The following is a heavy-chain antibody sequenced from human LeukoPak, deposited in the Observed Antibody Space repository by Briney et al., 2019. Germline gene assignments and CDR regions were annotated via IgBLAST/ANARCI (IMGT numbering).Heavy chain of an antibody. J-gene: IGHJ4*02. CDR3: EREGPFDF. Sequence: PGGSLRLSCAASGFTFRNYWMSWVRQAPGKGLEWVANIKQDGSEKYYVDSVKGRFTISRDNAKNSLYLQVNSLRTDDTAVYFCEREGPFDFWGQGTLVTVSS. CDR1: GFTFRNYW. V-gene: IGHV3-7*01. CDR2: IKQDGSEK.